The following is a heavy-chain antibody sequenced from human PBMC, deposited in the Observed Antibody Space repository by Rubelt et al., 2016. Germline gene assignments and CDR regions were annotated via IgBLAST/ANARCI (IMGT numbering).Heavy chain of an antibody. D-gene: IGHD5-12*01. CDR2: TNWNGGST. V-gene: IGHV3-20*04. Sequence: EVQLVVSGGGLVQPGESLRLSCAASGFMFSDYHMDWVRRAPGKGLEWVSGTNWNGGSTRYAGSVKGRFTISRDNAGKVLYLQLNGRKTEDTAMYYCARVGYGDYRGGALDLWGQGTLVTVSS. CDR1: GFMFSDYH. CDR3: ARVGYGDYRGGALDL. J-gene: IGHJ3*01.